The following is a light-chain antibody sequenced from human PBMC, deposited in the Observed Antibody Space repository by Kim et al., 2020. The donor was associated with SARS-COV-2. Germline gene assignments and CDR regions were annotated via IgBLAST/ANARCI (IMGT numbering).Light chain of an antibody. CDR3: QNYNSVPLT. Sequence: ASLVNRVTITCRASQGISNYLAWYQQKPGKVANLLMYAASTLQSGVPYRFSGSGSGTEFTLTISSLQPEDVATYYCQNYNSVPLTFGGGTKVDIK. CDR2: AAS. J-gene: IGKJ4*01. V-gene: IGKV1-27*01. CDR1: QGISNY.